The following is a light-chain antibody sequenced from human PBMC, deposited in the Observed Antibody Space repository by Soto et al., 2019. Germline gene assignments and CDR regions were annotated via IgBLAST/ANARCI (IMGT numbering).Light chain of an antibody. CDR1: SSNIGNNY. J-gene: IGLJ3*02. CDR3: GTWDSSLSANWV. V-gene: IGLV1-51*01. Sequence: QSVLTQPPSVSAAPGQKVTISCSGSSSNIGNNYVSWYQQLPGTAPKLLIYDNNKRPSGIPDRFSGSKSGTSATLGITGRQTGDEADYYCGTWDSSLSANWVFGGGTQLTVL. CDR2: DNN.